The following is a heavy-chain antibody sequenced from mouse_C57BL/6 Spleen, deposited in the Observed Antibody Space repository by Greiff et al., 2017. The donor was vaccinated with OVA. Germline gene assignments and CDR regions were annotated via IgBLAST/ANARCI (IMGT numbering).Heavy chain of an antibody. Sequence: EVQLQQSGPELVKPGASVKISCKASGYTFTDYYMNWVKQSHGKSLEWIGDINPNNGGTSYNQKFKGKATLTVDKSSSTAYMELRSLTSEDSAVYYCARSILSYGNYGYYFDYWGQGTTLTVSS. V-gene: IGHV1-26*01. CDR3: ARSILSYGNYGYYFDY. CDR2: INPNNGGT. J-gene: IGHJ2*01. D-gene: IGHD2-1*01. CDR1: GYTFTDYY.